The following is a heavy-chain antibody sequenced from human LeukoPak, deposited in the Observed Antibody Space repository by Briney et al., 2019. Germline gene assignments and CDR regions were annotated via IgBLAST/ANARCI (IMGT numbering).Heavy chain of an antibody. V-gene: IGHV5-51*01. CDR1: GYGFTSYW. Sequence: GESLQISCKGSGYGFTSYWIGWVRQMPGKGLEWMGIIYPGDSDTRYSPSFQGQVTISADKSISTAYLQWSSLQASDTAMYYCARLKVHYSGSGPVVGAFDIWGQGTMVTVSS. CDR2: IYPGDSDT. CDR3: ARLKVHYSGSGPVVGAFDI. J-gene: IGHJ3*02. D-gene: IGHD1-26*01.